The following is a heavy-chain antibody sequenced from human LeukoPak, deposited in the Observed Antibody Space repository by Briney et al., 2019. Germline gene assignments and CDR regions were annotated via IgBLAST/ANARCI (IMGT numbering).Heavy chain of an antibody. CDR1: DDSLSSNSYY. CDR3: TRGVDSYKFGNV. J-gene: IGHJ4*02. Sequence: PSETLSLTCTFSDDSLSSNSYYSNWIRQPPGKGLEWVASFHYSGTPYYSPSLNSRISIFLDSSKRQFSLKLRSVTASDTAVYYCTRGVDSYKFGNVWGQGTLVTVSS. CDR2: FHYSGTP. V-gene: IGHV4-39*01. D-gene: IGHD4-23*01.